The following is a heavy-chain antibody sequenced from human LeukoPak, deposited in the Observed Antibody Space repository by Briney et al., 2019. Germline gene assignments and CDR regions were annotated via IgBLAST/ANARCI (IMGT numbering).Heavy chain of an antibody. V-gene: IGHV1-69*05. CDR3: ARVSGYFDY. CDR1: GGTFSSYA. Sequence: SVKVSCXASGGTFSSYAISWVRQAPGQGLAWMGGIIPIFGTANYAQKFQGRVTITTDESTSTAYMELSSLRSEDTAVYYCARVSGYFDYWGQGTLVTVSS. J-gene: IGHJ4*02. CDR2: IIPIFGTA.